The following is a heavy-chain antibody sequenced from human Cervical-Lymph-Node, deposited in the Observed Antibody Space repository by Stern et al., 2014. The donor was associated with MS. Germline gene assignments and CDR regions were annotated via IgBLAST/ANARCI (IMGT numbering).Heavy chain of an antibody. CDR3: ARGSSTTFPFFDY. CDR2: INGGQGDT. V-gene: IGHV1-3*01. J-gene: IGHJ4*02. CDR1: GYSFSSHA. D-gene: IGHD6-13*01. Sequence: QVQLVQSGAEVRKPGASVKVSCSASGYSFSSHAVHWVRQAPGQRLEWLGWINGGQGDTKYSHKFQGRVTITRDTSASTAYLELSSLTSEDTAVYSCARGSSTTFPFFDYWGQGSLVTVSS.